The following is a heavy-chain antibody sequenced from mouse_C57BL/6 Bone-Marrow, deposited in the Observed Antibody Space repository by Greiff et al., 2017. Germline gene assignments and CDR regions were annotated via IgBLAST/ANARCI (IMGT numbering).Heavy chain of an antibody. V-gene: IGHV1-69*01. Sequence: VQLQQPGAELVMPGASVKLSCKASGYTFTSYWMHWVKQRPGQGLEWIGEIDPSDSYTNYNQKFKGKSTLTVDKSSSTAYMRLSSLTSEDSAVYYCARGVLVRSYWYFDVWGRGTAVTVSA. D-gene: IGHD1-1*01. CDR2: IDPSDSYT. J-gene: IGHJ1*03. CDR1: GYTFTSYW. CDR3: ARGVLVRSYWYFDV.